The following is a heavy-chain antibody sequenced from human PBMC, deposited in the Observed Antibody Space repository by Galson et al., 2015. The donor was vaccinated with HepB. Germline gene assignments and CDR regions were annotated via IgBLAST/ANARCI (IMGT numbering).Heavy chain of an antibody. V-gene: IGHV1-18*04. D-gene: IGHD2-15*01. CDR2: ISAYNGHT. Sequence: SVKVSCKASGYTFTSYGISWVRRAPGQGLEWMGWISAYNGHTNSAQKLQGRVTMTTDTSASTAYMELRSLRSDDTAVYYCARDAVVVAAMIGTHDYYYYYGMDVWGQGTTVTVSS. CDR1: GYTFTSYG. J-gene: IGHJ6*02. CDR3: ARDAVVVAAMIGTHDYYYYYGMDV.